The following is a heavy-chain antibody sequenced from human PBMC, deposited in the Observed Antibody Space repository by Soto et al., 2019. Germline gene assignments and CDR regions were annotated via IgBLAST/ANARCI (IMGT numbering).Heavy chain of an antibody. V-gene: IGHV1-3*01. J-gene: IGHJ6*03. CDR2: INAGNGNT. D-gene: IGHD3-10*01. CDR3: ARDGIIYGSGSYHTKLYYMDV. CDR1: GYTFTSYA. Sequence: GASVKVSCKASGYTFTSYAMHWVRQAPGQRLEWMGWINAGNGNTKYSQKFQGRVTITRDTSASTAYMELSSLRSEDTAVYYCARDGIIYGSGSYHTKLYYMDVWGKGTTVTAP.